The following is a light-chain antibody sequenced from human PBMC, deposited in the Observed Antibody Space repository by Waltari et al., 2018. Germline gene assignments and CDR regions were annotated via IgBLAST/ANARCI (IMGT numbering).Light chain of an antibody. CDR1: SSDVGNYNY. J-gene: IGLJ2*01. V-gene: IGLV2-11*01. CDR3: CSYAGSYTFVI. Sequence: QSALTQPRSVSGSPGQSVTISCTGTSSDVGNYNYVSWYQQLPNKAPKLMIYDVSERPSGVPDRFPGSKSGNTASLTISGLLSEDEADYYCCSYAGSYTFVIFGGGTKLTVL. CDR2: DVS.